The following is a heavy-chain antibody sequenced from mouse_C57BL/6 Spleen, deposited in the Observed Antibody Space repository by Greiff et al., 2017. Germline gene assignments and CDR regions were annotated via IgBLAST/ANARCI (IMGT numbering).Heavy chain of an antibody. D-gene: IGHD1-1*01. CDR2: IHPSDSDT. J-gene: IGHJ1*03. Sequence: QVQLKQPGAELVKPGASVKVSCKASGYTFTSYWMHWVKQRPGQGLEWIGRIHPSDSDTNYNQKFKGKATLTVDKSSSTAYMQLSSLTSEDSAVYYCAIEEDLFGTVVATDFDVWGTGTTVTVSS. V-gene: IGHV1-74*01. CDR1: GYTFTSYW. CDR3: AIEEDLFGTVVATDFDV.